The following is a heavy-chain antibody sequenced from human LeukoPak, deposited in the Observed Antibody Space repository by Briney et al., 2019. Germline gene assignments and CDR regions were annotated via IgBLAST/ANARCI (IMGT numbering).Heavy chain of an antibody. D-gene: IGHD3-3*01. Sequence: PGGSRRLSCAASGFTFSSYWMSWVRQAPGKGLECVANVKQDGSEKYYVDSVKGRFTISRDNAKNSQYLQMNSLRAEDTAVYYCASQSSGGFFEAYWGQGTLVTVSS. CDR1: GFTFSSYW. CDR2: VKQDGSEK. V-gene: IGHV3-7*01. CDR3: ASQSSGGFFEAY. J-gene: IGHJ4*02.